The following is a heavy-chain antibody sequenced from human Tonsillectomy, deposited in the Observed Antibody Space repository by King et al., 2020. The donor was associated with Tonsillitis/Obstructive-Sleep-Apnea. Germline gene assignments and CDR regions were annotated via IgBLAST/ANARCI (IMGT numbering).Heavy chain of an antibody. CDR3: ALQSDYGDYHAFDI. J-gene: IGHJ3*02. CDR1: GYSFTNYW. D-gene: IGHD4-17*01. Sequence: VQLVESGAEVKKPGESLRISCKGSGYSFTNYWIDWVRQMPGKGLEWMGVIYPGDSDTRYSPSFQGQVTISADKSTSTAYMQWSSLKASDTAMYYCALQSDYGDYHAFDIWGQGTMVIVSS. V-gene: IGHV5-51*01. CDR2: IYPGDSDT.